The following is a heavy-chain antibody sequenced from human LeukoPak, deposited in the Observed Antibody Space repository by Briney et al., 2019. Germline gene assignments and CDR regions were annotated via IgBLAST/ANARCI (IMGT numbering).Heavy chain of an antibody. V-gene: IGHV4-30-2*01. J-gene: IGHJ4*02. CDR2: IYHSGST. Sequence: SQTLSLTCAVSGGSISSGGYSWSWIRQPPGKGLEWIGYIYHSGSTNYNPSLKSRVTISVDTSKNQFSLKLSSVTAADTAVYYCASRTWHYDILTGYAPQAYYFDYWGQGTLVTVSS. D-gene: IGHD3-9*01. CDR3: ASRTWHYDILTGYAPQAYYFDY. CDR1: GGSISSGGYS.